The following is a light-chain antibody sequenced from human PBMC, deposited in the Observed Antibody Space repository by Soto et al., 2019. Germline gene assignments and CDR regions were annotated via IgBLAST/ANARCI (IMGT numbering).Light chain of an antibody. Sequence: DVQLTQSPSFLSASVGDRVTITCRASQGISNYLAWYQQKPGEAPKLLIYAASTLQSGVPSRFSGSGSGTEFTLRISSLQAEDFATYYCQQRGTFGQGTKLEIK. J-gene: IGKJ2*02. CDR1: QGISNY. CDR3: QQRGT. V-gene: IGKV1-9*01. CDR2: AAS.